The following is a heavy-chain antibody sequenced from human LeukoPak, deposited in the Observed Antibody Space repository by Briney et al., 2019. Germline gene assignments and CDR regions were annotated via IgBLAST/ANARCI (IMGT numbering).Heavy chain of an antibody. CDR3: ARDYYASGSHDY. J-gene: IGHJ4*02. V-gene: IGHV3-7*01. D-gene: IGHD3-10*01. Sequence: GGSLRLSCAASEFAFSNYWMTWVRQAPGMGLEWVGNIRPDGSDKCYGDSVKGRFTISRDNAKNSLYLQMNSLRAEDTAVYYCARDYYASGSHDYWGQGTLVTVSS. CDR2: IRPDGSDK. CDR1: EFAFSNYW.